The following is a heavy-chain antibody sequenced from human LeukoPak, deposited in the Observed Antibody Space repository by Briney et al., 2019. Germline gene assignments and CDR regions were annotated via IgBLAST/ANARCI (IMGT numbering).Heavy chain of an antibody. Sequence: GGSLRLSCAASGFTFSSHWMHWVRQAPGKGLVWVSQINNDGSSTTYADSVEGRFTISRDNAKNTLYLQVNSLRAEDTAVYYCARDLGHGSDYWGQGTLVTVSS. CDR3: ARDLGHGSDY. D-gene: IGHD3-10*01. J-gene: IGHJ4*02. CDR2: INNDGSST. CDR1: GFTFSSHW. V-gene: IGHV3-74*01.